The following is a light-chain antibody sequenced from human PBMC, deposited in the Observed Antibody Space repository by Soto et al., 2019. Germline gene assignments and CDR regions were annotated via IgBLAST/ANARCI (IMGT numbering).Light chain of an antibody. J-gene: IGKJ3*01. Sequence: DIQMTQSPSTLSASVGDRVTITCRASQSITNWLAWYQQKPGKAPKLLVYDASSLESGVPPRLSGSGSGTEFTLTISSLQPDDFATYYCQQYNSYSPLTFGPGTKVDIK. V-gene: IGKV1-5*01. CDR3: QQYNSYSPLT. CDR2: DAS. CDR1: QSITNW.